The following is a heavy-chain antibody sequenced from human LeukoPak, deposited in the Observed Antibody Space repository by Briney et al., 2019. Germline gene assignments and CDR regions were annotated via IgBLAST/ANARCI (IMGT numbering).Heavy chain of an antibody. CDR2: INHSGST. CDR1: GGSFSGYY. D-gene: IGHD3-22*01. V-gene: IGHV4-34*01. CDR3: ARAPITMIVVAPGWFDS. Sequence: SETLSLTCAVYGGSFSGYYWSRIRQPPGKGLEWIGEINHSGSTNYNPSLKSRVTISVDTSKNQFSLKLSSVTAADTAVYYCARAPITMIVVAPGWFDSWGQGTLVTVSS. J-gene: IGHJ5*01.